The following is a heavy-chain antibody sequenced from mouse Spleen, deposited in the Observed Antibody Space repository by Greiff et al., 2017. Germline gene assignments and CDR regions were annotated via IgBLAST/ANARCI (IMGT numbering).Heavy chain of an antibody. J-gene: IGHJ3*01. CDR2: ISSGGGNT. CDR3: ASGQLGSRWFAY. V-gene: IGHV5-9*04. D-gene: IGHD3-2*01. Sequence: EVKLVESGGGLVKLGGSLKLSCAASGFTFSSYAMSWVRQTPEKRLEWVATISSGGGNTYYPDSVKGRFTISRDNAKNTLYLQMSSLKSEDTAMYYCASGQLGSRWFAYWGQGTLVTVSA. CDR1: GFTFSSYA.